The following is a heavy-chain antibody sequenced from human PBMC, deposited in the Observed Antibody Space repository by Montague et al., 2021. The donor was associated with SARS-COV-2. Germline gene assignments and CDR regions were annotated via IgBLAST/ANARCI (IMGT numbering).Heavy chain of an antibody. Sequence: TLSLTCTVSGDSMTSGSYFWTWIRQPAGKGLEWIGHIQTSGTPTYNPSLRGRITMSTDTFRNQFSLELRSVTAADTAVDYCVRDRPESWRISPGLAGLVVTVVHSASGMDVWGQGTTVTVS. D-gene: IGHD3-16*01. J-gene: IGHJ6*02. V-gene: IGHV4-61*09. CDR2: IQTSGTP. CDR3: VRDRPESWRISPGLAGLVVTVVHSASGMDV. CDR1: GDSMTSGSYF.